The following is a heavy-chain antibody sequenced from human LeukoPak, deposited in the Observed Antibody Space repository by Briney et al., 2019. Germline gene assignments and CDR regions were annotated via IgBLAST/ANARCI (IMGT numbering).Heavy chain of an antibody. Sequence: SETLSLTCAVYGGSFSAYYWSWIRQPPGKGLEWIGEINHSGSTNYNPSLKSRVTISVDTSKNQFSLKLSSVTAADTAVYYCAREIRSYGSGSYYNRGYYYYYGMDVWGKGTTVTVSS. CDR3: AREIRSYGSGSYYNRGYYYYYGMDV. CDR1: GGSFSAYY. CDR2: INHSGST. J-gene: IGHJ6*04. D-gene: IGHD3-10*01. V-gene: IGHV4-34*01.